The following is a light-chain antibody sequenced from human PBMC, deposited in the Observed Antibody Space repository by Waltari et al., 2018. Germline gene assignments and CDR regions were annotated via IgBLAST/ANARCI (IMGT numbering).Light chain of an antibody. J-gene: IGLJ2*01. Sequence: QSALTQPPSASGSPGQSVTISSTGTSSDAGAYQTVSWSQQYPGKAPTLLFYEVSERPAGVPDRFSASKSGNTASLTVSGLQAEDEADYYCSSYAGYDILVFGGGTRLTVL. CDR2: EVS. CDR1: SSDAGAYQT. V-gene: IGLV2-8*01. CDR3: SSYAGYDILV.